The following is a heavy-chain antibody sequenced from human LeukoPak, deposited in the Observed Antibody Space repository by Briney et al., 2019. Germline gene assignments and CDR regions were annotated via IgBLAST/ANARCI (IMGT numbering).Heavy chain of an antibody. CDR3: TRAGGSGFSFDY. Sequence: GGSLRLSCAASGFTVSSNYMSWVRQAPGKGLEWVGFIRSNTYDGTTEYAASVKGRFTISRDDSKSIAYLQMDSLKTEDTAVYYCTRAGGSGFSFDYWGQGTLVTVSS. CDR2: IRSNTYDGTT. CDR1: GFTVSSNY. V-gene: IGHV3-49*04. J-gene: IGHJ4*02. D-gene: IGHD3-10*01.